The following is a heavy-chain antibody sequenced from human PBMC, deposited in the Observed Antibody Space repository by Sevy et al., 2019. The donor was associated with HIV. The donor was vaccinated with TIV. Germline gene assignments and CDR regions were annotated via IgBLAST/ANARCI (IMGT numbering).Heavy chain of an antibody. V-gene: IGHV3-30*18. CDR1: GIIFTSSG. Sequence: GGSLRLSCVVSGIIFTSSGMHWVRQAPGKGLEWVAVISYHGRDKFYADSVKGRFTISRDNSKNILYLQMNGLRIEDTAVYYCAKDFTGYNGMDVWGHGTMVTVS. J-gene: IGHJ6*02. CDR2: ISYHGRDK. CDR3: AKDFTGYNGMDV. D-gene: IGHD3-9*01.